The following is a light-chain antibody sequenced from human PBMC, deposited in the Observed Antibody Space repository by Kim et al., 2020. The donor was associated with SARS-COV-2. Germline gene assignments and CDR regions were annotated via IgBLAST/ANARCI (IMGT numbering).Light chain of an antibody. CDR2: TVS. CDR3: CSYAGTYTWV. J-gene: IGLJ3*02. Sequence: GQSVTTACTGTSSDIGGYNYVAWYQQHPGKAPNLIIYTVSKRPSGVPDRFSGSKSGNTASLTISGLQAEDETDYYCCSYAGTYTWVFGGGTQLTVL. CDR1: SSDIGGYNY. V-gene: IGLV2-11*03.